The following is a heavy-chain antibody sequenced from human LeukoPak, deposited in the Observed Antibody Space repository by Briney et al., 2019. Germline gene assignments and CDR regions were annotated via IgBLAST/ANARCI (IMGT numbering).Heavy chain of an antibody. D-gene: IGHD6-6*01. CDR2: IYYSGST. Sequence: SETLSLTCTGSGGSISSSSYYWGWIRQPPGKGLEWIGSIYYSGSTYYNPSLKSRVTISVDRSKNQFSLKLSSVTAADTAVYYCAREGGIAARRGWFDPWGQGTLVTVSS. J-gene: IGHJ5*02. CDR3: AREGGIAARRGWFDP. CDR1: GGSISSSSYY. V-gene: IGHV4-39*07.